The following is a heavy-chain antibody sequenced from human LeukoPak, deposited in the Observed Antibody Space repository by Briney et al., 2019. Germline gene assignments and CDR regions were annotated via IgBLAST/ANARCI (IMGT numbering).Heavy chain of an antibody. J-gene: IGHJ4*02. D-gene: IGHD2-2*01. CDR2: ISSSSSYI. CDR1: GFTFSSYS. Sequence: GGSLRLSCAASGFTFSSYSMNWVRQAPGKGLEWVSSISSSSSYIYYGDSVKGRFTISRDNAKNSVYLQMNSLRAEDTAVYYCAREGGGGYCSSTSCHPPFDYWGQGTLVTVSS. V-gene: IGHV3-21*01. CDR3: AREGGGGYCSSTSCHPPFDY.